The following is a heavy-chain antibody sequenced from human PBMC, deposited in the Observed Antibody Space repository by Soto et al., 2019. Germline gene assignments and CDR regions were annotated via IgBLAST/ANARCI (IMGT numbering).Heavy chain of an antibody. V-gene: IGHV1-18*01. Sequence: QVQLVQSGAEVKKPGASVKVSCKASGYTFTTYGISWMRQAPGEGLEWMGWISGYNGNRNYAQNLQGRVTVTTDTCRSPAYREWRKLRSDDTAVYYCAREVDARGGEYDYWGQGTLVIVSS. CDR3: AREVDARGGEYDY. CDR1: GYTFTTYG. CDR2: ISGYNGNR. D-gene: IGHD3-16*01. J-gene: IGHJ4*02.